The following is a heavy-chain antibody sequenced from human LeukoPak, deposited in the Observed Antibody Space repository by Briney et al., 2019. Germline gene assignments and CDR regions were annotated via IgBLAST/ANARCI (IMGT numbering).Heavy chain of an antibody. CDR3: ASEDLGVAGPFAY. Sequence: SETLSLTCTVSGGSISFYYWSWIRQPAGKGLEWIGRVYTSGSTNYNPSLKSRVTISVDTSKNQFSLEVNSVTAADTAVYYCASEDLGVAGPFAYWGQGTLVTVSS. J-gene: IGHJ4*02. CDR1: GGSISFYY. D-gene: IGHD6-19*01. CDR2: VYTSGST. V-gene: IGHV4-4*07.